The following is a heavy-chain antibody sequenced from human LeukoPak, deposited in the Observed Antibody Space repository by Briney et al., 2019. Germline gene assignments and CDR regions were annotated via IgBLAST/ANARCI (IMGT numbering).Heavy chain of an antibody. CDR2: ISSSGSSI. Sequence: GGTLRLSCAASGFTFSSYEMNWVRLAPGKGQKWVSYISSSGSSIYYADSVKGRFTISRDNAKNSLYLQMNSLRAEDTAVYYCAREGAFGDRDYWGQGTLVTVSS. D-gene: IGHD4-17*01. CDR3: AREGAFGDRDY. J-gene: IGHJ4*02. CDR1: GFTFSSYE. V-gene: IGHV3-48*03.